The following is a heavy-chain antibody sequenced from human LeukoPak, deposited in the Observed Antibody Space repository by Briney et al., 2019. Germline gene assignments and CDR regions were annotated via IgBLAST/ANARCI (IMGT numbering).Heavy chain of an antibody. CDR3: ARHQERIPYWYFDL. V-gene: IGHV4-39*01. Sequence: SETLSLTCTVSGGSISSSSYYWGWIRQPPGKGLEWIGSIYYSGSTYYNPSLKSRVTISVDTSKNQFSLKLSSVTAADTAVYYCARHQERIPYWYFDLWGRGTLVTVSS. J-gene: IGHJ2*01. CDR1: GGSISSSSYY. D-gene: IGHD2-2*02. CDR2: IYYSGST.